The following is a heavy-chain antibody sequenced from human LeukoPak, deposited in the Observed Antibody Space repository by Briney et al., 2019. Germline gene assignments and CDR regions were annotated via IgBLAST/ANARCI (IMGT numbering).Heavy chain of an antibody. V-gene: IGHV1-2*02. CDR3: ARDGGGIAARGWGNYYYYYMDV. CDR2: INPNSGGT. Sequence: ASVKVSCKASGYTFTGYYMHWARQAPGQGLEWMGWINPNSGGTNYAQKFQGRVTMTRDTSISTAYMELSRLRSDDTAVYYCARDGGGIAARGWGNYYYYYMDVWGKGTTVTVSS. D-gene: IGHD6-6*01. CDR1: GYTFTGYY. J-gene: IGHJ6*03.